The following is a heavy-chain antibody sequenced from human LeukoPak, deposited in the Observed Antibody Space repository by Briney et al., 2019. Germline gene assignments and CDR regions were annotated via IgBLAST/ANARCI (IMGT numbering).Heavy chain of an antibody. D-gene: IGHD2-21*02. CDR3: ARVLRHIVVVTAIPYWFDP. CDR1: GGSFSGYY. J-gene: IGHJ5*02. Sequence: SGTLSLTCAVYGGSFSGYYWSWIRQPPGKGLEWIGEINHSGSTNYNPSLKSRVTISVDTSKNQFSLKLSSVTAADTAVYYCARVLRHIVVVTAIPYWFDPWGQGTLVTVSS. CDR2: INHSGST. V-gene: IGHV4-34*01.